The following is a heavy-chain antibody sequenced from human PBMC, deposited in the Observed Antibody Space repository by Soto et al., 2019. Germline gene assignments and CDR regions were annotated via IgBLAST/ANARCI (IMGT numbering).Heavy chain of an antibody. J-gene: IGHJ6*02. V-gene: IGHV6-1*01. CDR2: TYYRSKWYN. CDR1: GYSVSSNSAA. CDR3: ARGAYCSSTSCYGFYYGMDV. Sequence: PSQTLSLSCAISGYSVSSNSAAWNWIRQSPSRGLEWLGRTYYRSKWYNDYAVSVKSRITINPDTSKNQFSLQLNSVTPEDTAVYYCARGAYCSSTSCYGFYYGMDVWGQGTTVTVSS. D-gene: IGHD2-2*01.